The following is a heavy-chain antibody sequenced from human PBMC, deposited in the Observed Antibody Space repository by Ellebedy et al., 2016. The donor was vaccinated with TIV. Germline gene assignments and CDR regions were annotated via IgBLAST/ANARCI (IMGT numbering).Heavy chain of an antibody. CDR1: GFPFSSHW. CDR2: IDNDGTTT. J-gene: IGHJ5*02. V-gene: IGHV3-74*01. CDR3: VRDRPHNWFDP. Sequence: GESLKISCAASGFPFSSHWMHWVRQAPGKGLVWVSGIDNDGTTTRYADSVKGRFTVSRDNAKNMLYLQMNSLRVEDTAVYYCVRDRPHNWFDPWGHGTLANVSS.